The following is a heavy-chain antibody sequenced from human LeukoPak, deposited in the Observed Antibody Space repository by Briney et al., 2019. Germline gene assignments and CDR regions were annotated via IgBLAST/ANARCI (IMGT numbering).Heavy chain of an antibody. D-gene: IGHD2-15*01. J-gene: IGHJ4*02. V-gene: IGHV3-23*01. CDR2: ISGAVNST. Sequence: GGSLRLSCAASGFTFSNYAMIWVRQAPGKGLEWVSSISGAVNSTYYTDSVKGRFTISRDNSKNTLYLQMNSLRAQDTAIYYCAKASTAPAHYPPHFDYWGQGTLVTVSS. CDR1: GFTFSNYA. CDR3: AKASTAPAHYPPHFDY.